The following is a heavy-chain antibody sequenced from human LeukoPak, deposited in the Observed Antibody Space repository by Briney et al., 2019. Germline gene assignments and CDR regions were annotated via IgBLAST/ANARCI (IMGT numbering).Heavy chain of an antibody. D-gene: IGHD1-26*01. CDR2: INPNSGGT. J-gene: IGHJ4*02. CDR1: GYTFTGYY. Sequence: ASVKLSCRASGYTFTGYYMHWVRQAPGQGLEWMGWINPNSGGTNYAQKFQGRVTMTRDTSISTAYMELSRLRSDDTAVYYCARATTLGHSGSYSGHDYWGQGTLVTVSS. CDR3: ARATTLGHSGSYSGHDY. V-gene: IGHV1-2*02.